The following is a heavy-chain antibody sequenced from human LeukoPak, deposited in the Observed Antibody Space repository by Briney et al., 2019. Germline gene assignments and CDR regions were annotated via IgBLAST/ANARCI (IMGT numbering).Heavy chain of an antibody. CDR3: ARGPTTYVWGSYRLSYYFDY. Sequence: GGSLRLSCAASGFTFSSYSMNWVRQAQGKGLGGVSYISSSSSTIYYADSVKGRFTISRDNAKNSLYLQMNSLRAEDTAVYYCARGPTTYVWGSYRLSYYFDYWGQGTLVTVSS. V-gene: IGHV3-48*04. CDR1: GFTFSSYS. D-gene: IGHD3-16*02. J-gene: IGHJ4*02. CDR2: ISSSSSTI.